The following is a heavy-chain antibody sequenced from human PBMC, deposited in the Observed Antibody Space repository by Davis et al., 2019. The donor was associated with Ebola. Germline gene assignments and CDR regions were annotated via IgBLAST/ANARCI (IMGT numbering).Heavy chain of an antibody. CDR2: IKKDGIQK. CDR1: GFTFSSYW. Sequence: GESLKIPCAASGFTFSSYWMSWVRQAPGKGLEWVATIKKDGIQKYYVDSVKGRFIISRDNAKNLLYLQMNSLRDDDTAVYYCAKIVSGYWGQGTLVTVSS. V-gene: IGHV3-7*03. CDR3: AKIVSGY. J-gene: IGHJ4*02. D-gene: IGHD2/OR15-2a*01.